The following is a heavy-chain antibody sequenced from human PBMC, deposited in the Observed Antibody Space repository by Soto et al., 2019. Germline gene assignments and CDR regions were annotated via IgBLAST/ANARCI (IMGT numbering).Heavy chain of an antibody. D-gene: IGHD2-15*01. CDR1: GGSISSYY. CDR2: IYYSGST. CDR3: ARDPGHYGGNQLNWYFDL. V-gene: IGHV4-59*01. J-gene: IGHJ2*01. Sequence: QVQLQESGPGLVKPSETLSLTCTVSGGSISSYYWSWIRQPPGKGLEWIGYIYYSGSTNYNPSLKSRVTLSVDTSKNQFSLKLSSVPAADTAVYYCARDPGHYGGNQLNWYFDLWGRGTLVTVSS.